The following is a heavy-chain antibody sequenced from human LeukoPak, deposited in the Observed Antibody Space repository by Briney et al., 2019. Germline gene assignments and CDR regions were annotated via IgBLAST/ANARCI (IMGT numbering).Heavy chain of an antibody. J-gene: IGHJ3*02. Sequence: ASVKVSCKASGYTFTSYGISWVRQAPGQGLEWMGWISAYNGNTNYAQKLQGRVTMTTDTSTSTAYMELSSLRSEDTAVYYCASMRHYYDSSGYYYRAFDIWGQGTMVTVSS. CDR3: ASMRHYYDSSGYYYRAFDI. V-gene: IGHV1-18*01. D-gene: IGHD3-22*01. CDR1: GYTFTSYG. CDR2: ISAYNGNT.